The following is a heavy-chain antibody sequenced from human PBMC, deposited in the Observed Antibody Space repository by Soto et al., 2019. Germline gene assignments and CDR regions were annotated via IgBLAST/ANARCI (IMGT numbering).Heavy chain of an antibody. CDR2: ISAYNGNT. D-gene: IGHD3-10*01. V-gene: IGHV1-18*01. CDR1: GYTFTSYG. J-gene: IGHJ6*04. Sequence: QVQLVQSGAEVKKPGASVKVSCKASGYTFTSYGISWVRQAPGQGLEWMGWISAYNGNTNYAQKLQGRVTMTTDTSTSTAYRELRSLSSDDTAVYYCAGDGAGWFGEYDPLDVWGKGTTVTVSS. CDR3: AGDGAGWFGEYDPLDV.